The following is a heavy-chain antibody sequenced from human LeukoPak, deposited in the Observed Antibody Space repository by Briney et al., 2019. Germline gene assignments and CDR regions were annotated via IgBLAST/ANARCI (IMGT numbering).Heavy chain of an antibody. D-gene: IGHD6-19*01. J-gene: IGHJ4*02. CDR3: AKDAAVARLASGRFFDY. V-gene: IGHV3-43*01. CDR2: ISWDGGST. Sequence: GGSLRLSCAASGFTFDDYTMHWVRQAPGKGLEWVSLISWDGGSTYYADSVKGRFTISRDNSKNTLYLQMNSLRAEDTAVYYCAKDAAVARLASGRFFDYWGQGTLVTVSS. CDR1: GFTFDDYT.